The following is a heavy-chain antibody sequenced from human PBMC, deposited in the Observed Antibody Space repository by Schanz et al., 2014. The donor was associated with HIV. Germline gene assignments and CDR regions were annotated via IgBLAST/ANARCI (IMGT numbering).Heavy chain of an antibody. J-gene: IGHJ5*02. CDR3: ARASLGAAHP. Sequence: QVQLQESGPGLVKSSETLSLTCTVSGGSISNGGYYWSWIRQTPGKGLEWIGYISHSGSSFYNPSLESRVTLSIDTSKNHFSLTLTSVTAADTAIYYCARASLGAAHPWGQGTLVTVSS. CDR2: ISHSGSS. V-gene: IGHV4-30-2*01. CDR1: GGSISNGGYY. D-gene: IGHD2-15*01.